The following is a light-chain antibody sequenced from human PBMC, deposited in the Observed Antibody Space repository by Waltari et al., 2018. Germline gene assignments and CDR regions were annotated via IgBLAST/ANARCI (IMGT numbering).Light chain of an antibody. Sequence: EIVMTQSPATLSVSPGDRATLSCRASQSVASNLAWYQQKPGQAPRLLIYGASNGAPGIPAGFSGSGSGTDFTLTISSLQSEDFAVYYCQQYNDWPFTFGPGTKVDFK. V-gene: IGKV3-15*01. J-gene: IGKJ3*01. CDR1: QSVASN. CDR3: QQYNDWPFT. CDR2: GAS.